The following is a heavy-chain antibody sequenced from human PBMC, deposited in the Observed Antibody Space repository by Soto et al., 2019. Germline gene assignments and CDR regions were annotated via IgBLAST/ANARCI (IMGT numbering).Heavy chain of an antibody. J-gene: IGHJ6*02. CDR2: INWNSGRI. Sequence: EVYLVESGGGLVQPGGSLRLSCAGAGFKFEDYALYWVRQPPGKGLEWVAGINWNSGRIGYAGSVKGRFTISRDNTKESLYLQMNSLRPEDTALYFCAKVGHSRAGDFSAMDVWGQGTTVTVS. D-gene: IGHD4-4*01. CDR1: GFKFEDYA. CDR3: AKVGHSRAGDFSAMDV. V-gene: IGHV3-9*01.